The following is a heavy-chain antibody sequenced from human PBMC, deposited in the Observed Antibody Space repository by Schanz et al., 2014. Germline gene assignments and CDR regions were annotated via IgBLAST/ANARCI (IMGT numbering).Heavy chain of an antibody. CDR3: ARLGVGDKAYYYYGTDV. CDR2: IFFSGST. V-gene: IGHV4-59*08. Sequence: QVQLQESGPGLVKPSETLSLTCTVSGVSIGGYYWSWIRQPPGKGLEWIGYIFFSGSTTYNPSFTGGGTISEDSSKTRFALNGSSVTAADTAVYYCARLGVGDKAYYYYGTDVWGQGTTVLVSS. J-gene: IGHJ6*02. D-gene: IGHD1-26*01. CDR1: GVSIGGYY.